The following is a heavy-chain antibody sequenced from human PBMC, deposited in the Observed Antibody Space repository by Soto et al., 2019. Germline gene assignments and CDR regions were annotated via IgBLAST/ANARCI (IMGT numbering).Heavy chain of an antibody. CDR1: GGTFSSYA. CDR2: IIPIFGTA. Sequence: QVQLVQSGAEVKKPGSSVKVSCKASGGTFSSYAISWVRQAPGQGLEWMGGIIPIFGTANYAQKFQGRVTITADESTSTADMELSSLRSEDTAVYYCVRDGQVEMATMVASYWGQGTLVTVSS. J-gene: IGHJ4*02. CDR3: VRDGQVEMATMVASY. D-gene: IGHD2-15*01. V-gene: IGHV1-69*12.